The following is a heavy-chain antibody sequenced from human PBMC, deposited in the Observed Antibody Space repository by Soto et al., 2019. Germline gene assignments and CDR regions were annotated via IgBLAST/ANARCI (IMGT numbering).Heavy chain of an antibody. D-gene: IGHD6-6*01. CDR3: ARDGPESEYSSSFGFDP. CDR2: IYYSGST. J-gene: IGHJ5*02. Sequence: SETLSLTCTVSGGSISSGDYYWSWIRQPPGKGLEWIGYIYYSGSTYYNPSLKSRVTISVDTSKNQFSLKLSSVTAADTAVYYCARDGPESEYSSSFGFDPWGQGTLVTVSS. CDR1: GGSISSGDYY. V-gene: IGHV4-30-4*01.